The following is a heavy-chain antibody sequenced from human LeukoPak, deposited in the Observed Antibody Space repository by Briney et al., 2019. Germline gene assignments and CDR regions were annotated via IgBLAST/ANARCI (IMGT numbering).Heavy chain of an antibody. V-gene: IGHV1-8*01. J-gene: IGHJ3*02. Sequence: ASVKVSCKASGYTFTSYDINWVRQATGQGLEWMGWMNPNSGNTGYAQKFQGRVTMTRNTSISTAYIELSSLRSEDTAVYYCARGLLRDDAFDIWGQGTMVTVSS. CDR1: GYTFTSYD. D-gene: IGHD2/OR15-2a*01. CDR3: ARGLLRDDAFDI. CDR2: MNPNSGNT.